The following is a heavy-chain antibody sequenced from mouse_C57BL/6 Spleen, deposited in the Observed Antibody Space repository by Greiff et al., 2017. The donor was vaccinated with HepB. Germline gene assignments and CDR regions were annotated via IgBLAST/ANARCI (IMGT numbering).Heavy chain of an antibody. Sequence: EVNVVESGGGLVKPGGSLKLSCAASGFTFSSYAMSWVRQTPEKRLEWVATISDGGSYTYYPDNVKGRFTISRDNAKNNLYLQMSHLKSEDTAMYYCARADYYGSSLYYAMDYWGQGTSVTVSS. CDR2: ISDGGSYT. V-gene: IGHV5-4*03. D-gene: IGHD1-1*01. CDR1: GFTFSSYA. J-gene: IGHJ4*01. CDR3: ARADYYGSSLYYAMDY.